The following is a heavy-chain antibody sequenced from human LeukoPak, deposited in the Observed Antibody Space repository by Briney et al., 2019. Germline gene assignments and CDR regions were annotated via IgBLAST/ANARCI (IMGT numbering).Heavy chain of an antibody. CDR3: ARAAYYDSSGYPKYFQH. CDR2: ISSSSSYI. CDR1: GFTFSAYS. J-gene: IGHJ1*01. V-gene: IGHV3-21*04. D-gene: IGHD3-22*01. Sequence: PGGSLRLSCTASGFTFSAYSMNWVRQAPGKGLEWVSSISSSSSYIHYADSVKGRFTFSRDNSKNTLYLQMNSLRAEDTAVYYCARAAYYDSSGYPKYFQHWGQGTLVTVSS.